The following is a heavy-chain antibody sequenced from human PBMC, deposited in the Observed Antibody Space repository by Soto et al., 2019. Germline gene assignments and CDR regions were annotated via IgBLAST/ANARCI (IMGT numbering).Heavy chain of an antibody. V-gene: IGHV3-53*01. D-gene: IGHD6-13*01. Sequence: GGSLRLSCAASGFTVSSNYMSWVRQAPGKGLEWVSVIYSGGSTYYADSVKGRFTISRDNSKNTLYLQMNSLRAEDTAVYYCARGYIAATNWFDPWGQGTLVTVSS. CDR3: ARGYIAATNWFDP. CDR2: IYSGGST. J-gene: IGHJ5*02. CDR1: GFTVSSNY.